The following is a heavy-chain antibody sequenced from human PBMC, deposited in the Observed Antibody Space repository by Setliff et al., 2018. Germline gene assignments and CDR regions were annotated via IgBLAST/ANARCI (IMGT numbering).Heavy chain of an antibody. Sequence: SETLSLTCSVSGGSISRSSYHYVWIRQPPGKGLEWIGSIYYSGTTHYNPSLKSRVTISVDTSKNQFSLKLSSVTAADTAVYYCARDEGSSYFYGMDVWG. J-gene: IGHJ6*01. D-gene: IGHD6-13*01. V-gene: IGHV4-39*07. CDR1: GGSISRSSYH. CDR2: IYYSGTT. CDR3: ARDEGSSYFYGMDV.